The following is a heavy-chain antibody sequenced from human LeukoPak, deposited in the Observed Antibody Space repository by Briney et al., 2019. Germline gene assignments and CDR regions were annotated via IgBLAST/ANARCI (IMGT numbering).Heavy chain of an antibody. V-gene: IGHV4-59*08. CDR3: ARHVIYSGVYSYWFDP. D-gene: IGHD5-12*01. Sequence: SETLSLTCTVSGGSITTYYWSWIRQPPGKGLEWIAFIYYGGSTNYNPSLKSRVAISLDTSKNQFSLRLTSVTAADTAVHYCARHVIYSGVYSYWFDPWGLGTLVTVSS. J-gene: IGHJ5*02. CDR2: IYYGGST. CDR1: GGSITTYY.